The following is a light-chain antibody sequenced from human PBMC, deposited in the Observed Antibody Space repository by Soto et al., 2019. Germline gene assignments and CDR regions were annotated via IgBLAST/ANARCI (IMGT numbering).Light chain of an antibody. CDR3: QQSYITNFT. V-gene: IGKV1-39*01. CDR1: QSIRTY. Sequence: DIQMAQSPSSLSASVGDRVTITCRASQSIRTYLNWFQQKPGKAPKLRIYAASNLQSGVPSRFSGSGSGTDFTLIISSLQPEDFATYYCQQSYITNFTFGPGTKVDVK. J-gene: IGKJ3*01. CDR2: AAS.